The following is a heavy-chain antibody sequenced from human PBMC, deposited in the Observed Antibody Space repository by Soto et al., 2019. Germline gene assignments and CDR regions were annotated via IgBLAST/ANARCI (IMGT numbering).Heavy chain of an antibody. J-gene: IGHJ5*02. D-gene: IGHD3-3*01. CDR2: IYYSGST. Sequence: SETLSLTCTVSGGSISSYYWSWIRQPPGKGLEWIGYIYYSGSTNYNPSLKSRVTISVDTSKNQFSLKLSSVTAADTAVYYCARDAGTIFGVVRDWFDPWGQGTLVTVSS. CDR3: ARDAGTIFGVVRDWFDP. CDR1: GGSISSYY. V-gene: IGHV4-59*01.